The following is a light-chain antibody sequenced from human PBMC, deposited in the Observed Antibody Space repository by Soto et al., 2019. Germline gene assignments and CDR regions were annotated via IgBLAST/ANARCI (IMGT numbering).Light chain of an antibody. J-gene: IGKJ2*01. CDR3: QQYYSIPFT. V-gene: IGKV4-1*01. CDR2: GAS. CDR1: QSVLYNSNNKNH. Sequence: DFVMTQAPDSLAVSLGERATINCKSSQSVLYNSNNKNHLGWFQQKPGHPPKLLIYGASFRPSGVPDRFSGSVSGTDFTLTISSVQAEDVAVYYCQQYYSIPFTFGQGTKLEI.